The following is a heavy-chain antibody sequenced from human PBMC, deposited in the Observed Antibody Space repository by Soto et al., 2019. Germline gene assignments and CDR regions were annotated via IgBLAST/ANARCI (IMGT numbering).Heavy chain of an antibody. CDR1: GYILTGYA. Sequence: QVQLVQSGTEARKPGASVKVSGRASGYILTGYAIQWGRQAPGQRLEWMGWIAAGNGNTRYSQKFQDRVTISRDISASTAYMELTSLRSEDTAIYYCATTASGTNYFDHWGQGTLVTVYS. CDR2: IAAGNGNT. D-gene: IGHD4-4*01. V-gene: IGHV1-3*01. J-gene: IGHJ4*02. CDR3: ATTASGTNYFDH.